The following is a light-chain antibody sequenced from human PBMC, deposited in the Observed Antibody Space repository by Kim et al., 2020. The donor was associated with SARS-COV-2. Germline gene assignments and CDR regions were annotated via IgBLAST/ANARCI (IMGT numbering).Light chain of an antibody. V-gene: IGKV3-15*01. Sequence: SPGEIAPLSCRASQSVSSNLAWYQQKPGQAPRLLIYGASTRATSIPARFSGSGSGTEFTLTISSLQSEDFAVYFCQQYNNWPGWTFGQGTKVDIK. J-gene: IGKJ1*01. CDR1: QSVSSN. CDR2: GAS. CDR3: QQYNNWPGWT.